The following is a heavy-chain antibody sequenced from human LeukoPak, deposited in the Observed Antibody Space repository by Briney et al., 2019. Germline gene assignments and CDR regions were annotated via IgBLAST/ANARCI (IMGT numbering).Heavy chain of an antibody. CDR2: ISAYNGDT. CDR1: GYTFTSYG. J-gene: IGHJ6*02. CDR3: AAPTYSGMDV. V-gene: IGHV1-18*04. Sequence: GASVKVSCKASGYTFTSYGISWVRQAPGQGLEWMGWISAYNGDTNYAQKRQGRVTMTTDISTSTAYMELRSLRSDDSAVYYCAAPTYSGMDVWGQGTTVTVSS.